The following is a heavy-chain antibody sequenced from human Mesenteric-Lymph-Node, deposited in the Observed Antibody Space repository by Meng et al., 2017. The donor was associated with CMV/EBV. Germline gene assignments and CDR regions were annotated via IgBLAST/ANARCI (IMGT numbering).Heavy chain of an antibody. CDR3: AKDGSSGWYRLGHY. J-gene: IGHJ4*02. D-gene: IGHD6-19*01. V-gene: IGHV3-66*02. CDR2: IYSGGST. Sequence: GGSLRLSCAASGFTVSSNYMSWVRQAPGQGLEWVSVIYSGGSTYYADSVKGRFTISRDNSKNTLYLQMNSLRAEDTAVYYCAKDGSSGWYRLGHYWGQGTLVTVSS. CDR1: GFTVSSNY.